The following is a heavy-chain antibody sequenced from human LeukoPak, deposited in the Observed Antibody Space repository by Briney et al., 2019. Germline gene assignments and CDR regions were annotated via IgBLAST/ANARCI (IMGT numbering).Heavy chain of an antibody. CDR2: IYPRDGST. CDR3: ARDQEGFDY. Sequence: ASVKVSCKASGYTFTSYYIHWVRQAPGQGLEWMGMIYPRDGSTSYAQKFQGRVTVTRDTSTSTGHMELSGLRSEDTAVYYCARDQEGFDYWGQGTLVTVSS. CDR1: GYTFTSYY. V-gene: IGHV1-46*01. J-gene: IGHJ4*02.